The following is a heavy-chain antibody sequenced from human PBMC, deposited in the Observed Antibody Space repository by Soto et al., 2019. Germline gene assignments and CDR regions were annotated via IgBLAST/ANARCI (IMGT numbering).Heavy chain of an antibody. J-gene: IGHJ5*02. CDR3: ASHDPGALFDP. Sequence: QVQLVQSGAEVKKPGASVKVSCKAPRYIFTAYFMHWVRQAPGQGLEWMGWINPNNGATHYGLSFKGRVTMTRDTSISTAYMELSSLRSDDTAVYYCASHDPGALFDPWGQGTLVIVSS. CDR2: INPNNGAT. V-gene: IGHV1-2*02. CDR1: RYIFTAYF. D-gene: IGHD1-1*01.